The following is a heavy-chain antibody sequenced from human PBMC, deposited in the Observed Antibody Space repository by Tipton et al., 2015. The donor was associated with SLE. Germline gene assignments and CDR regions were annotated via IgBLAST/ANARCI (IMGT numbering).Heavy chain of an antibody. D-gene: IGHD1-20*01. J-gene: IGHJ4*02. CDR1: GGSISSGDYY. V-gene: IGHV4-39*07. Sequence: TLSLICTVSGGSISSGDYYWSWIRQPPGKGLEWIGEINHSGSTNYNPSLKSRVTISVDTSKNQFSLKLSSVTAADTAVYYCARSNWNLDYWGQGTLATVSS. CDR3: ARSNWNLDY. CDR2: INHSGST.